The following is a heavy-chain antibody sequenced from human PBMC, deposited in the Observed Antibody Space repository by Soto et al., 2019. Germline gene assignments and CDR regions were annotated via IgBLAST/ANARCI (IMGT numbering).Heavy chain of an antibody. D-gene: IGHD3-3*01. Sequence: ASVKVSCKASGYTFTSYYMHWVRQAPGQGLEWMGWINPNSGGTNYAQKFQGRVTMTRDTSISTAYMELSRLRSDDTAVYYCARVEVTIFGVVIRDGYYYGMDVWGQGTTVTVSS. CDR3: ARVEVTIFGVVIRDGYYYGMDV. CDR1: GYTFTSYY. V-gene: IGHV1-2*02. CDR2: INPNSGGT. J-gene: IGHJ6*02.